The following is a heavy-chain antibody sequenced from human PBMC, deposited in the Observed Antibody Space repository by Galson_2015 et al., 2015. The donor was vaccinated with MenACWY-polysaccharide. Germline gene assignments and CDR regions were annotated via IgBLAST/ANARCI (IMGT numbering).Heavy chain of an antibody. CDR2: INPNNGGT. D-gene: IGHD4-11*01. J-gene: IGHJ4*02. CDR1: GYTFIGYY. CDR3: AREQDSRSLDY. V-gene: IGHV1-2*02. Sequence: SMKVSCKASGYTFIGYYMHWVRQAPGQGLEWMGWINPNNGGTDFARKFRGRITMTRNTSISTAYMELNRLTSDDTAVYYCAREQDSRSLDYWGQGTLV.